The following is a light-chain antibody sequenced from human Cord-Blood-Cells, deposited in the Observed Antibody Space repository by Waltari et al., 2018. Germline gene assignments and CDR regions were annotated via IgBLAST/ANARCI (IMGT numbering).Light chain of an antibody. CDR2: DAS. J-gene: IGKJ2*03. V-gene: IGKV3-11*01. Sequence: EVVLTKYTSTLSSSQGESADLSCRASQSVSSYLAWYPQKPGQAPRLLIYDASNRATGIPARFSGSGSGTDFTLTISSLAPEDFAVYYCQQRSNWYSFGQVTKLEIK. CDR1: QSVSSY. CDR3: QQRSNWYS.